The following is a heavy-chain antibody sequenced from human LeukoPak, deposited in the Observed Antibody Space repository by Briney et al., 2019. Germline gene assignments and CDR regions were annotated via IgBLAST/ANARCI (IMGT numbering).Heavy chain of an antibody. V-gene: IGHV1-18*01. CDR2: ISAYNGNT. D-gene: IGHD3-22*01. CDR3: ARNQDSSGYWDDAFDI. J-gene: IGHJ3*02. CDR1: GYTFTSYG. Sequence: ASVKVSCKASGYTFTSYGISWVRQAPGQGLEWMGWISAYNGNTNYAQKLQGRVTMTTDTSTSTAYTELRSLRSDDTAVYYCARNQDSSGYWDDAFDIWGQGTMVTVSS.